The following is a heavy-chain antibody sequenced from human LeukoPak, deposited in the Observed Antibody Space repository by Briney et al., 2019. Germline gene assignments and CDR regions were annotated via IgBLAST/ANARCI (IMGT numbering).Heavy chain of an antibody. Sequence: GGSLRLSCAASGFTFSSHWMHWVRQTPGKGLGWVSRINTDESKKNHADSVKGRFTVSRDNREKSLFLHMNSLRTDATAFYYCAKGLGNSSWYVADCWGQGTLVTVSS. V-gene: IGHV3-74*01. CDR3: AKGLGNSSWYVADC. D-gene: IGHD6-13*01. CDR1: GFTFSSHW. CDR2: INTDESKK. J-gene: IGHJ4*02.